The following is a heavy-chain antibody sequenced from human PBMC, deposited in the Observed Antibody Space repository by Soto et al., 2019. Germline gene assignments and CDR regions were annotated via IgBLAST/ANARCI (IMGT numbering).Heavy chain of an antibody. V-gene: IGHV3-21*01. D-gene: IGHD1-26*01. CDR2: ISSSTGYI. CDR3: ARRRGSYDFDY. CDR1: GFTFSSYS. Sequence: EVQLMESGGGLVKPGGSLRLSCAASGFTFSSYSMNWVRQAPGKGLEWVASISSSTGYIDYADSVKGRVTISRDNAKNSLYLPMNSLRAEDTAVYYCARRRGSYDFDYWGKGTLVTVSS. J-gene: IGHJ4*02.